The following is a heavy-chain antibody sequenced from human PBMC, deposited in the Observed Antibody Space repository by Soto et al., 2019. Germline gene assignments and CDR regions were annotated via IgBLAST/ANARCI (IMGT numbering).Heavy chain of an antibody. D-gene: IGHD3-16*01. CDR1: GGSISSGDYY. V-gene: IGHV4-30-4*01. CDR2: IYNSGTT. Sequence: SETLSLTCTVSGGSISSGDYYWNWIRQPPGKGLEWIGFIYNSGTTYYNPSLRSRVTISVDTSKNQFSLKLTSVTAADTAVYYCARNDYDYVWESPGGDAFDIWGQGTMVTVSS. J-gene: IGHJ3*02. CDR3: ARNDYDYVWESPGGDAFDI.